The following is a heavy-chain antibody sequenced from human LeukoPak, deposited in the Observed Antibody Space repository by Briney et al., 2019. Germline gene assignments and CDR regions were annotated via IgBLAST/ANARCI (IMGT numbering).Heavy chain of an antibody. CDR2: IYDSGST. CDR3: ARHHVEYNWFDP. D-gene: IGHD2-15*01. V-gene: IGHV4-59*08. Sequence: SETLSLTCTVSAGSITSYYWSWIRQPPGKGLEWIGYIYDSGSTNYNPSLKSRVTMLVDTSKNQFSLKLSSVTAADTAVYYCARHHVEYNWFDPWGQGTLVTVSS. J-gene: IGHJ5*02. CDR1: AGSITSYY.